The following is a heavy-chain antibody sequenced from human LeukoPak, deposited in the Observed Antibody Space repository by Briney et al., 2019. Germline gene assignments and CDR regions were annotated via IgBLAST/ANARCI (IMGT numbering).Heavy chain of an antibody. D-gene: IGHD3-22*01. CDR1: GGSISSHH. J-gene: IGHJ5*01. Sequence: SETLSLTCTVSGGSISSHHWSCIPQPAGKRLVWIGRIHTSGSINYNPCVKSRDTMSVDTSVTQFSLKLSSVTAVDTAAYSCARAREHSDYDSSYYYYVFRCFDSWGQGTLVTVSS. CDR3: ARAREHSDYDSSYYYYVFRCFDS. V-gene: IGHV4-4*07. CDR2: IHTSGSI.